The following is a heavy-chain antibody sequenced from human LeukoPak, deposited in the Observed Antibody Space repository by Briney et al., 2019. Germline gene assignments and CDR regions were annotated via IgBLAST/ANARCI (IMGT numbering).Heavy chain of an antibody. CDR1: GFTFSTYF. CDR3: ARNAHLSGPSSRNWFHP. Sequence: PGGSLRLSCAASGFTFSTYFMNWVRQAPGKGLEWVSSISSSTRYTYYADSVKGRFTISRDNAKNLLYLQMNSLRAEDTAVYYCARNAHLSGPSSRNWFHPWGQGTLVTVSS. J-gene: IGHJ5*02. CDR2: ISSSTRYT. V-gene: IGHV3-21*06. D-gene: IGHD6-13*01.